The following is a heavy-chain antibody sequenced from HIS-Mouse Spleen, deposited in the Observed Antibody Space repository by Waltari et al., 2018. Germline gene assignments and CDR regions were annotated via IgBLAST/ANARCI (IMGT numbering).Heavy chain of an antibody. D-gene: IGHD6-13*01. V-gene: IGHV4-39*07. CDR1: GGSISRSSSY. J-gene: IGHJ2*01. Sequence: QLQLQESGPGLVKPSETLSLTCPVPGGSISRSSSYWGRIRQPPGKGLGWLGSIYYSGSTYYNPSLKSRVTISVDTSKNQFSLKLSSVTAADTAVYYCAREIPYSSSWYDWYFDLWGRGTLVTVSS. CDR2: IYYSGST. CDR3: AREIPYSSSWYDWYFDL.